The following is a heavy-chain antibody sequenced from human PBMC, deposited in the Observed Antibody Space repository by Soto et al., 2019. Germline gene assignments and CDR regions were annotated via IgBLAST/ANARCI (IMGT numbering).Heavy chain of an antibody. Sequence: PGGSLRLSCAASGFTFSSYGMHWVRQAPGKGLEWVAVISYDGSNKYYADSVKGRFTISRDNSKNTLYLQMNSLRAEDTAVYYCAKGYEQWLPRVTFDIWGQGTMVTVSS. CDR3: AKGYEQWLPRVTFDI. D-gene: IGHD6-19*01. CDR1: GFTFSSYG. J-gene: IGHJ3*02. V-gene: IGHV3-30*18. CDR2: ISYDGSNK.